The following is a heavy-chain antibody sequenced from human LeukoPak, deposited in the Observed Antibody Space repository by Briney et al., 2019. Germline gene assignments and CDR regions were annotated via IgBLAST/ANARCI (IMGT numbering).Heavy chain of an antibody. CDR3: AKDRFWSGYYTDYFDY. CDR1: GFTFSSYA. D-gene: IGHD3-3*01. V-gene: IGHV3-23*01. CDR2: ISGGGGST. J-gene: IGHJ4*02. Sequence: GGSLRLSCAASGFTFSSYAMSWVRQAPGKGLEWVSAISGGGGSTYYADSVKGRFSISRDNSKNTLYLQMNSLRAEDTAVYYCAKDRFWSGYYTDYFDYWGQGTLVTVSS.